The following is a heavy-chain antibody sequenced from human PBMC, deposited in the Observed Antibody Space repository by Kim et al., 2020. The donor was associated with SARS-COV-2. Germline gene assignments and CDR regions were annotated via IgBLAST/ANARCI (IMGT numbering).Heavy chain of an antibody. CDR2: ISGSGGST. Sequence: GGSLRLSCAASGFTFSSYAMSWVRQAPGKGLEWVSAISGSGGSTYYEDSVKGRFTISRDNSKNTLYLQMNSLRAEDTAVDYCAKGGVKGYYDSSGYYWGQGTLVTVSS. CDR3: AKGGVKGYYDSSGYY. V-gene: IGHV3-23*01. CDR1: GFTFSSYA. J-gene: IGHJ4*02. D-gene: IGHD3-22*01.